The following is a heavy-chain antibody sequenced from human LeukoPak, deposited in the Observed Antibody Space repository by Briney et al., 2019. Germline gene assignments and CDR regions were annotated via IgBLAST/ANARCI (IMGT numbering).Heavy chain of an antibody. J-gene: IGHJ5*02. V-gene: IGHV3-48*03. CDR3: AKSPRGYSYGGGWFDP. CDR2: ISSSGSTI. CDR1: GFTLSSYE. D-gene: IGHD5-18*01. Sequence: GGSLRLSCAASGFTLSSYEMNWFRQAPGKGLEWVSYISSSGSTIYYADSVKGRFTISRDNAKNSLYLQMNSLRAEDTALYYCAKSPRGYSYGGGWFDPWGQGTLVTVSS.